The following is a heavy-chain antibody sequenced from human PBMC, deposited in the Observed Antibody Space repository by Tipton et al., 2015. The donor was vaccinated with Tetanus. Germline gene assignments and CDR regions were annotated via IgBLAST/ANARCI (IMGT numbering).Heavy chain of an antibody. J-gene: IGHJ4*02. V-gene: IGHV4-59*12. CDR3: ARDSYYSSRWSFADY. Sequence: GLVKPSETLSLICTVSGGSMNSYYWSWIRQHPGKGLEWIGYIYFTGTTYYNPSLESRLTISIDTSKNQFSLELTSVTAADTAVYYCARDSYYSSRWSFADYWGQGTLVTVSS. CDR2: IYFTGTT. CDR1: GGSMNSYY. D-gene: IGHD3-22*01.